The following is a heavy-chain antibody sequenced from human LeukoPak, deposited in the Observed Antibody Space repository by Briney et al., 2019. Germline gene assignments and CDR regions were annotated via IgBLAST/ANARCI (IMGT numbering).Heavy chain of an antibody. V-gene: IGHV1-46*01. J-gene: IGHJ6*03. D-gene: IGHD4-23*01. CDR2: INPSGSKT. CDR1: GYTFTTYY. Sequence: ASVKVSCRASGYTFTTYYMHWVRQAPGQGLEWMGIINPSGSKTYYAQKFQGRVTMTRDMSTSTVYMELSSLRSEDTAVYYCARVGGNSRWDYYYYMDVWGKGTTVTVSS. CDR3: ARVGGNSRWDYYYYMDV.